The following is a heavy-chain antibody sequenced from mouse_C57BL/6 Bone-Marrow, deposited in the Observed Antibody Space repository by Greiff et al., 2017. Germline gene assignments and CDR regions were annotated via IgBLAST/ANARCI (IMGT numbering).Heavy chain of an antibody. Sequence: VKVEESGPGLVQPSQSLSITCPVSGFSLTSYGVHWVRQSPGKGLEWLGVIWRGGSTDYNAAFMSRLSITTNNSKSQVFFKMNSLQADETAIYYCAKILITTVVPGYFDVWGTGTTVTVSS. CDR3: AKILITTVVPGYFDV. D-gene: IGHD1-1*01. CDR1: GFSLTSYG. CDR2: IWRGGST. V-gene: IGHV2-5*01. J-gene: IGHJ1*03.